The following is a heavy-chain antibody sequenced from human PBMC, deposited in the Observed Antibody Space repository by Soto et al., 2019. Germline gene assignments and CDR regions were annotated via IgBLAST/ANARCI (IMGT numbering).Heavy chain of an antibody. J-gene: IGHJ4*02. V-gene: IGHV3-74*01. D-gene: IGHD3-10*01. Sequence: EVQLVESGGGLVQPGGSLRLSCAVSGFTFSNFWMHRVRQAPGEGLVWVSRINTDGSSTSYADSVKGRFTISRDNAKNTLYLQMNSLRVEDTAMYYCAKRGVDTFGLSYWGQGTLVTVSS. CDR1: GFTFSNFW. CDR2: INTDGSST. CDR3: AKRGVDTFGLSY.